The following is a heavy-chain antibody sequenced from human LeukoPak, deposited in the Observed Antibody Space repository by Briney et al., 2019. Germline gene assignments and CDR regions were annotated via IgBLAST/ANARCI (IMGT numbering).Heavy chain of an antibody. J-gene: IGHJ4*02. Sequence: PGGSLRLSCAASGFTFTSYWMHWVRQAPGKGLVWVSRIYGDGSSTMYADSGKGRFTISRDSAKNTVYLQMKSLRVEDTALYYCARGASIAGGFDGWGQGTLVTVSS. CDR1: GFTFTSYW. V-gene: IGHV3-74*03. D-gene: IGHD3-10*01. CDR2: IYGDGSST. CDR3: ARGASIAGGFDG.